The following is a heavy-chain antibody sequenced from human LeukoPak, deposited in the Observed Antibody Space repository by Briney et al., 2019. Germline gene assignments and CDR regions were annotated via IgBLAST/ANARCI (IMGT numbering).Heavy chain of an antibody. V-gene: IGHV3-23*01. CDR1: GFTFSSYA. D-gene: IGHD2-2*01. CDR3: AKDRGIVVVPAALFDY. CDR2: ISGSGGST. Sequence: GGSLRLSCAASGFTFSSYAMSWIRQAPGKGLEWVSAISGSGGSTYYADSVKGRFTISRDNSKNTLYLQMNSLRAEDTAVYYCAKDRGIVVVPAALFDYWGQGTLVTVSS. J-gene: IGHJ4*02.